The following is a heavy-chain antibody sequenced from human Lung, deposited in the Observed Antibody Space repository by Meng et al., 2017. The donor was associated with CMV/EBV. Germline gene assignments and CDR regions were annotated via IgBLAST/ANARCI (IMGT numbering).Heavy chain of an antibody. CDR1: GYTFTSCG. D-gene: IGHD5-12*01. Sequence: SVKVSXKPSGYTFTSCGISWVRQAPGQGLEWMGWISAYNGRSNYPQRLQGRVTMTTDTSTSTAYMELRSLRSDDTAMYYCVRDDRYTGYDRFDSWGQGTLATFSS. CDR2: ISAYNGRS. J-gene: IGHJ4*02. CDR3: VRDDRYTGYDRFDS. V-gene: IGHV1-18*01.